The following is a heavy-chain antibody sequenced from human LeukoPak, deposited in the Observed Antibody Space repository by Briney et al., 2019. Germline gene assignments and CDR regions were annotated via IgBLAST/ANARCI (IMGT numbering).Heavy chain of an antibody. Sequence: SETLSLTCAVYGGSFSGYYWSWIRQPPGKGLEWIGEINHSGSTNYNPSLKSRVTISVDTSKNQFSLKLSSVTAADTAVYYCARGGMYFDWLGTFDYWGQGTLVTVSS. V-gene: IGHV4-34*01. CDR2: INHSGST. CDR3: ARGGMYFDWLGTFDY. D-gene: IGHD3-9*01. J-gene: IGHJ4*02. CDR1: GGSFSGYY.